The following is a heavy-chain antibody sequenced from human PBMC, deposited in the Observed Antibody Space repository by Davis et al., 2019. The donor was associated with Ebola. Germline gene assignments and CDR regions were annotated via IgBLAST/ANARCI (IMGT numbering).Heavy chain of an antibody. CDR2: INHSGST. V-gene: IGHV4-34*01. Sequence: SETLSLTCTVSGGSISSYYWSWIRQPPGKGLEWIGEINHSGSTNYNPSLKSRVTISVDTSKNQFSLKLSSVTAADTAVYYCARVILWFGELSIDPWGQGTLVTVSS. D-gene: IGHD3-10*01. J-gene: IGHJ5*02. CDR1: GGSISSYY. CDR3: ARVILWFGELSIDP.